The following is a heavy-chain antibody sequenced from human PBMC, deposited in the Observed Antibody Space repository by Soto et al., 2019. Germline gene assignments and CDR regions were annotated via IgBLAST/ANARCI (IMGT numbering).Heavy chain of an antibody. CDR3: ARIEYSSSSGSWFDP. CDR1: GYTFTSYG. D-gene: IGHD6-6*01. V-gene: IGHV1-18*04. J-gene: IGHJ5*02. Sequence: ASVKVSCKASGYTFTSYGISWVRQAPGQGLEWMGWISAYNGNTNYAQKLQGRVTMTTDTSTSTAYMELRSLRSDDTAVYYCARIEYSSSSGSWFDPWGQGTLVTVSS. CDR2: ISAYNGNT.